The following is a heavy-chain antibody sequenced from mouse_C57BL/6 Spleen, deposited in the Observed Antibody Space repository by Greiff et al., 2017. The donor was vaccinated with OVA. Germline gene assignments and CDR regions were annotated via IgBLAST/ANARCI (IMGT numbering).Heavy chain of an antibody. D-gene: IGHD4-1*01. CDR1: GYTFTSYW. J-gene: IGHJ4*01. CDR2: IYPGSGST. CDR3: ARGDWDEYYAMDY. Sequence: VQLQQPGAELVKPGASVKMSCKASGYTFTSYWITWVKQRPGQGLEWIGDIYPGSGSTNYNEKFKSKATLTVDTSSSTAYMQLSSLTSEDSAVYYCARGDWDEYYAMDYWGQGTSVTVSS. V-gene: IGHV1-55*01.